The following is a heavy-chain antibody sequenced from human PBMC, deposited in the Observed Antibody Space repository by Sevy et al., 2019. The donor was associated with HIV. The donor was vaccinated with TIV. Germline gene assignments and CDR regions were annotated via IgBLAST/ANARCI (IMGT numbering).Heavy chain of an antibody. CDR2: ISGTGGST. CDR1: GFTFSSFG. J-gene: IGHJ4*02. Sequence: GGSLRLSCEASGFTFSSFGMSWVRQAPGKGLEWVSGISGTGGSTYYADSVKSRFTISRDNSKNTLYIHMISLRAEDTAVYYCAKDGGRNWDQFFFDYWGQGTLVTVSS. D-gene: IGHD7-27*01. V-gene: IGHV3-23*01. CDR3: AKDGGRNWDQFFFDY.